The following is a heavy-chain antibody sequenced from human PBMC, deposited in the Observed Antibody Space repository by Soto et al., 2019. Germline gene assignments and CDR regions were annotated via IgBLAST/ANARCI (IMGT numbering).Heavy chain of an antibody. D-gene: IGHD3-10*01. V-gene: IGHV3-23*01. Sequence: GGSLRLSCAASGFTFSSYAMSWVRQAPGKGLEWVSAISGSGGSTYYADSVKGRFTISRDNSKNTLYLQMNSLRAEDTAVYYCAKNLGGFGELLYYYYYYYGMDVWGQGTTVTVSS. CDR2: ISGSGGST. CDR1: GFTFSSYA. CDR3: AKNLGGFGELLYYYYYYYGMDV. J-gene: IGHJ6*02.